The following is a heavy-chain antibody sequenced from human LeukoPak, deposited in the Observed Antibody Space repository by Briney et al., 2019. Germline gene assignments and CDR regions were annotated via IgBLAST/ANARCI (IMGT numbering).Heavy chain of an antibody. J-gene: IGHJ4*02. CDR2: INSDGSSI. Sequence: GGSLRLSCAASGFTVSSNYMSWVRQAPGKGLMWVSRINSDGSSITYADSVKGRFTISRDNAKNTLYLQMNSLRVEDTAVYYCVREGRVSGYDFDYWGQGDLVTVSS. D-gene: IGHD5-12*01. CDR1: GFTVSSNY. CDR3: VREGRVSGYDFDY. V-gene: IGHV3-74*03.